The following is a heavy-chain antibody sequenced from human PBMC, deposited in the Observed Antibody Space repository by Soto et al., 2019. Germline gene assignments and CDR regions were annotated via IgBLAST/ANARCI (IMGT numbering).Heavy chain of an antibody. V-gene: IGHV1-8*01. J-gene: IGHJ3*01. Sequence: ASVQASCTASGYTFTSYDINWVRQATGQGLEWMGWMNPNSGNTGYAQKFQGRVTMTRNTSISTAYMELSSLRSEDTAVYYLARNYGSETSAFAIWGHGTMVTVSS. CDR3: ARNYGSETSAFAI. CDR2: MNPNSGNT. CDR1: GYTFTSYD. D-gene: IGHD3-10*01.